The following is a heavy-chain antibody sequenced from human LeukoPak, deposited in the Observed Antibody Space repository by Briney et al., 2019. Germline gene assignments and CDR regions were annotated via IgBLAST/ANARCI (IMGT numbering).Heavy chain of an antibody. D-gene: IGHD2-2*01. CDR1: GYTFTSYG. CDR3: ARVTSYQLLIFDY. CDR2: ISAYNGNT. V-gene: IGHV1-18*01. J-gene: IGHJ4*02. Sequence: GASLTVSCKASGYTFTSYGISWVRHAPGQGLEWMGWISAYNGNTNYAQTLQGRVTMTTDTSTSTAYMELRSLRSDDTAVYYCARVTSYQLLIFDYWGQGTLVTVSS.